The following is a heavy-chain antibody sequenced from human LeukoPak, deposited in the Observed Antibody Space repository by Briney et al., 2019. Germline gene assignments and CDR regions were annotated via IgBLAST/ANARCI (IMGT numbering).Heavy chain of an antibody. CDR1: GFTFSSYS. CDR2: ISSSSSYI. D-gene: IGHD3-9*01. CDR3: TRGFEDYYYGMDV. Sequence: PGRSLRLSCAASGFTFSSYSMNWVRQAPGKGLEWVSSISSSSSYIYYADSVKGRFTISRDNAKNSLYLQMNSLRAEDTAVYYCTRGFEDYYYGMDVWGQGTTVTVSS. J-gene: IGHJ6*02. V-gene: IGHV3-21*01.